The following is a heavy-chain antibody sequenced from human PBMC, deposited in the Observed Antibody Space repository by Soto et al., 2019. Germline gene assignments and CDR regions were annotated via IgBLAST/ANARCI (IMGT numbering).Heavy chain of an antibody. J-gene: IGHJ4*02. CDR1: GGTFSRYA. D-gene: IGHD3-22*01. Sequence: SVKVSCKASGGTFSRYAISWVRQAPGQGLEWMGGITPMFGTANYAQKFQGRVTITADESTSTAYMELSSLRSEDTALYYCARQFHYENSGYYYAYWGQGTLVTVSS. CDR3: ARQFHYENSGYYYAY. CDR2: ITPMFGTA. V-gene: IGHV1-69*13.